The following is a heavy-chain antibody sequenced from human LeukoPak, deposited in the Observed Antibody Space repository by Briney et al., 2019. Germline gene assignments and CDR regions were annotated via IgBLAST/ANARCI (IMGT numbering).Heavy chain of an antibody. V-gene: IGHV1-69*06. CDR1: GGTSSSYM. CDR2: IIPMFGTT. J-gene: IGHJ4*02. D-gene: IGHD4-17*01. CDR3: ARGYPSTLYKADYVHPYYLDY. Sequence: SVKVSCKASGGTSSSYMIKWGRQAPGQGLEWMGGIIPMFGTTIYAQKFQGRVTITADKSTSTAYMELSSLRSEDTAVYYCARGYPSTLYKADYVHPYYLDYWGQGTLVTVSS.